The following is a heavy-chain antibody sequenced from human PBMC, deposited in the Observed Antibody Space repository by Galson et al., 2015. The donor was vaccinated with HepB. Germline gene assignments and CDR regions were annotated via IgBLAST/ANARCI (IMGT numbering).Heavy chain of an antibody. V-gene: IGHV1-18*01. CDR2: NSPYNGNT. D-gene: IGHD3-10*01. Sequence: SVKVSCKASGYTFTSYGLSWLRQAPGQGLEYMGWNSPYNGNTNYAQKLQGRVTMTTDKSTTTAYMELRSLRSDDTAVYYCALRTGTYPYYFDFWGQGTLVAVSS. J-gene: IGHJ4*02. CDR3: ALRTGTYPYYFDF. CDR1: GYTFTSYG.